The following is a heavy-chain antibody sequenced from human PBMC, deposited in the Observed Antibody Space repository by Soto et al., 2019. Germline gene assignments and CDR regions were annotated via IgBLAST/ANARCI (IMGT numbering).Heavy chain of an antibody. CDR2: IILPFGTP. CDR1: GGTFSHYA. D-gene: IGHD4-17*01. V-gene: IGHV1-69*12. Sequence: QVRLVQSGAEVKKPGSSVKVSCKASGGTFSHYAIAWLRQAPGQGLEWMGGIILPFGTPNYAQKFQGRVTITAEESLTTAYTALSALTSEDPAVYYCVRGRDYVAYFDYWGRGTLVTVSS. J-gene: IGHJ4*01. CDR3: VRGRDYVAYFDY.